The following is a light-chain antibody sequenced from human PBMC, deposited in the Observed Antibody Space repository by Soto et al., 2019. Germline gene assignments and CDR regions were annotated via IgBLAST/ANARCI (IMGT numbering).Light chain of an antibody. Sequence: DIQMSQSPSTLSASVGDRVTITCRASRSLTRWLAWYQQKPGRAPKLLIYETSILQSGVPSRFTGCGSGTDFTLNISGVPLDDIATDYCQHYSTFWTFGQGTRVEVK. CDR2: ETS. CDR1: RSLTRW. V-gene: IGKV1-5*03. J-gene: IGKJ1*01. CDR3: QHYSTFWT.